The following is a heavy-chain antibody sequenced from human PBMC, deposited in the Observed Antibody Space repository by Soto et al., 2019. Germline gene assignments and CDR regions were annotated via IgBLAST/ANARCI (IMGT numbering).Heavy chain of an antibody. J-gene: IGHJ4*02. CDR1: GFTFSGSA. Sequence: EVQLVESGGGLVQPGGSLKLSCAASGFTFSGSAMHWVRQASGKGLEWVGRIRSKANSYATAYAASVKGRFTISRDDSKNTAYLQMNSLKTECTAVYYCTSSYDFWSGYYTGMAYFDYWGQGTLVTVFS. D-gene: IGHD3-3*01. CDR3: TSSYDFWSGYYTGMAYFDY. CDR2: IRSKANSYAT. V-gene: IGHV3-73*01.